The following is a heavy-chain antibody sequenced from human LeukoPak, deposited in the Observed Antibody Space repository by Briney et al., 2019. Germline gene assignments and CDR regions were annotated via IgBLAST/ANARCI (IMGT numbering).Heavy chain of an antibody. CDR1: GFTFDDYT. Sequence: GGSLRLSCAASGFTFDDYTMHWVRQAPGKGLEWVSLISWDGGSTYYADSVKGRFTISRGNSKNSLYLQMNSLRTEDTALYYCAKLEVRRDFWSPMDVWGKGTTVTVSS. V-gene: IGHV3-43*01. J-gene: IGHJ6*03. CDR2: ISWDGGST. CDR3: AKLEVRRDFWSPMDV. D-gene: IGHD3-3*01.